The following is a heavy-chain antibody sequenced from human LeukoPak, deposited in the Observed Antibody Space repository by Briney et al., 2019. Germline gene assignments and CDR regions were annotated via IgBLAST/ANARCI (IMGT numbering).Heavy chain of an antibody. J-gene: IGHJ4*02. Sequence: PGGSLRLSCAASGFTFSSYAMSWVRQAPGKGLERVSAISGSGGSTYYADSVKGRFTISRDDSKNTLYLQMNSLRAEDTAVYYCAKVDYYDSSGYYNWGQGTLVTVSS. CDR3: AKVDYYDSSGYYN. V-gene: IGHV3-23*01. CDR2: ISGSGGST. CDR1: GFTFSSYA. D-gene: IGHD3-22*01.